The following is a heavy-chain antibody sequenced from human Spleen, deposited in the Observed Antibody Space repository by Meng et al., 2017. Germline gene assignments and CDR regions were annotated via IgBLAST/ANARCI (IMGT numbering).Heavy chain of an antibody. V-gene: IGHV1-8*01. Sequence: QVQLVLSRAEVKNPGASVKVSCKSSGYTFTDYDIHWVRQAFGQGLEWLGRMNPISGDTDSAQTLQGRLILTMNTSMRIAYMELSSLTFEDTAVYYCARGLGGAMGGYWGQGTLVTVSS. D-gene: IGHD5-18*01. CDR1: GYTFTDYD. CDR2: MNPISGDT. CDR3: ARGLGGAMGGY. J-gene: IGHJ4*02.